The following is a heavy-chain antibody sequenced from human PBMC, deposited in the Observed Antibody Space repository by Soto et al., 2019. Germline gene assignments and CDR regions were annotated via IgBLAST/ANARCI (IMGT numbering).Heavy chain of an antibody. D-gene: IGHD5-12*01. CDR3: ARRGYSDYDYDY. V-gene: IGHV4-39*01. J-gene: IGHJ4*02. CDR2: LHYSGST. Sequence: SETVSLTCTVSGGSISSSNYYWGWNRQPPGKGLEWIGSLHYSGSTYYNPSLKSRVTISLDTSKNQFSLKLSSVTAADTAVYYCARRGYSDYDYDYWAQGTLVTVSS. CDR1: GGSISSSNYY.